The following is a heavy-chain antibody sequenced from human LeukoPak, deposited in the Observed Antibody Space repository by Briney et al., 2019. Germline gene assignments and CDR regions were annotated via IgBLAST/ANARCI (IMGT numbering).Heavy chain of an antibody. J-gene: IGHJ6*03. V-gene: IGHV3-20*04. CDR3: AGAGWLQFRYYYMDV. Sequence: PGGSLRLSCAASGFTFDDYGMSWVRQAPGKGLEWVSGINWNGGSTGYADSVKGRFTISRDNAKNSLYLRMNSLRAEDTALYYCAGAGWLQFRYYYMDVWGKGTTVTVSS. CDR2: INWNGGST. D-gene: IGHD5-24*01. CDR1: GFTFDDYG.